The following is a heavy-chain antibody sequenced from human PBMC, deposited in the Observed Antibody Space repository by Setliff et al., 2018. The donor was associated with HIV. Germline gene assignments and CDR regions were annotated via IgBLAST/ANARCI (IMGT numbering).Heavy chain of an antibody. CDR3: ARGGDNILTGYYSIEGGLDY. CDR1: GGSFSGYY. Sequence: PSETLSLTCAVYGGSFSGYYWNWIRQPPGKGLEWIWEINFSGSINYNPSLKSRVTISVDTSKNQFSLKLSSVTAADTAIYYCARGGDNILTGYYSIEGGLDYWGQGTLVTVSS. CDR2: INFSGSI. V-gene: IGHV4-34*01. D-gene: IGHD3-9*01. J-gene: IGHJ4*02.